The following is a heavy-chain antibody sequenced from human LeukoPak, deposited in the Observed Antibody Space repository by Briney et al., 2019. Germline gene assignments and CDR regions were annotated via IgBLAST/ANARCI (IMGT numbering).Heavy chain of an antibody. J-gene: IGHJ4*02. V-gene: IGHV1-46*01. D-gene: IGHD2-2*01. CDR3: ARGDASYCSRTSCQTFAFDY. Sequence: ASVKVSCKASGYTFSSYYMHWVRQAPGQGLEWMGIINPSGGSTSYAQKFQGRVSMTRDTSTSTVYMELSSLRSEDTAVYYCARGDASYCSRTSCQTFAFDYWGQGTLVTVSS. CDR1: GYTFSSYY. CDR2: INPSGGST.